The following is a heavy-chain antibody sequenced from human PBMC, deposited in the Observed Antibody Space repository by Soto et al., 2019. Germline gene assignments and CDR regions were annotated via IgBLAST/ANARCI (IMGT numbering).Heavy chain of an antibody. CDR3: ARGSVVVVAATNYYYYGMDV. CDR2: IYYSGST. V-gene: IGHV4-59*01. D-gene: IGHD2-15*01. CDR1: GGSISSYY. J-gene: IGHJ6*02. Sequence: QVQLQESGPGLVKPSETLSLTCTVSGGSISSYYWSWIRQPPGKGLEWIGYIYYSGSTNYNPALKCGVTISVDTSKNQFSLKLSSVTAADTAVYYCARGSVVVVAATNYYYYGMDVWGQGTTVTVSS.